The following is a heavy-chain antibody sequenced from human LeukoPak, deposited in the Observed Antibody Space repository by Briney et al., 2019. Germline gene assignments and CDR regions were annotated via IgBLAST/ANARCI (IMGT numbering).Heavy chain of an antibody. D-gene: IGHD2-15*01. CDR1: GFTFSTYW. J-gene: IGHJ5*02. Sequence: GGSLRLSCAASGFTFSTYWMHWVRQAPGKGLVWVSRINSDGRSAVYADSVKGRFTVSRDNAKNTLYLQMNSLRAEDTAVYYCASTNYRGGSTGYNWFDPWGQGTLVTVSS. V-gene: IGHV3-74*01. CDR2: INSDGRSA. CDR3: ASTNYRGGSTGYNWFDP.